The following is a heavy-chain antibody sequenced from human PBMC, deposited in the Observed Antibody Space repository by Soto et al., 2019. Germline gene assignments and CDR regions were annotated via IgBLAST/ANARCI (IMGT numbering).Heavy chain of an antibody. D-gene: IGHD2-2*01. Sequence: QVQLQESGPGLVKPSETLSLTCTVSGGFVNSDTHSWSWIRQTPGKRLEWIGFIYSGGSTKKPSLRSRVTMSVDTSKNHFSLKLRSVIVADTAVYHCARFVRSCSATTCSTRADVWGQGITVTVSS. CDR2: IYSGGST. J-gene: IGHJ6*02. CDR1: GGFVNSDTHS. V-gene: IGHV4-61*03. CDR3: ARFVRSCSATTCSTRADV.